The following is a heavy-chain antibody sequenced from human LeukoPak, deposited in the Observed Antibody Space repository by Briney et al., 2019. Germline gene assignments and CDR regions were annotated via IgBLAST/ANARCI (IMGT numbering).Heavy chain of an antibody. CDR1: GFTFSSYA. D-gene: IGHD6-19*01. V-gene: IGHV3-48*03. Sequence: GGSLRLSCAASGFTFSSYAMNWVRQAPGKGLEWVSYITNNGSTIYYVDSVKGRFTISRDNAKNSLYLQMNRLRAEDTAIYYCARDQWLAYYYHGMDVWGQGTTVTVSS. CDR2: ITNNGSTI. J-gene: IGHJ6*02. CDR3: ARDQWLAYYYHGMDV.